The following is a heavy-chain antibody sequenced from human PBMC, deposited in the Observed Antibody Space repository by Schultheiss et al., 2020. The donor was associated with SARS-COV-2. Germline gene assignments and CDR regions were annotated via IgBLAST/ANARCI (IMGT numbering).Heavy chain of an antibody. J-gene: IGHJ6*03. Sequence: ASVKVSCKASGYTFTSYGISWVRQAPGQGLEWMGWISAYNGNTNYAQKLQGRVTMTTDTSTSTAYMELRSLRSDDTAVYYCARAPYCSGGSCYSLYYYYMDVWGKGTTVTVSS. CDR2: ISAYNGNT. CDR1: GYTFTSYG. V-gene: IGHV1-18*01. D-gene: IGHD2-15*01. CDR3: ARAPYCSGGSCYSLYYYYMDV.